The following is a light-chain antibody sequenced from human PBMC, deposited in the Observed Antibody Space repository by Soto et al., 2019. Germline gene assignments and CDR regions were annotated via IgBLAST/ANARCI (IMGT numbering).Light chain of an antibody. J-gene: IGKJ5*01. CDR3: QQANSFPIT. CDR1: QDVGKW. V-gene: IGKV1-12*01. CDR2: GAS. Sequence: DIQMTQSQPSVSASVGDRVTITCRASQDVGKWLAWYQQKPGKAPTLLIHGASSLQSGVPPRYSGSGYGTDFTLTISSLQSEDFATYYSQQANSFPITFGQGTRLEIK.